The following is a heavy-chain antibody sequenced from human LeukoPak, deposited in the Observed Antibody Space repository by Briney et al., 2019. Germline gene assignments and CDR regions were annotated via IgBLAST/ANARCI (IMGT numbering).Heavy chain of an antibody. J-gene: IGHJ6*02. V-gene: IGHV3-23*01. CDR1: GFTFSSYG. CDR3: ARQGGPVTTHYYYGMDV. CDR2: ISGSGGTT. Sequence: GGSLRLSCAASGFTFSSYGMSWVRQAPGKGLEWVSAISGSGGTTYYADSVKGRFTISRDNSKNTLYLQMNSLRAEDTAVYYCARQGGPVTTHYYYGMDVWGQGTTVTVSS. D-gene: IGHD4-17*01.